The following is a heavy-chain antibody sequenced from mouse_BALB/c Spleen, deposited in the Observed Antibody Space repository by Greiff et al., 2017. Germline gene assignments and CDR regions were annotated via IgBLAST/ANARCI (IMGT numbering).Heavy chain of an antibody. V-gene: IGHV5-6*01. CDR3: ARLIMAY. J-gene: IGHJ3*01. CDR1: GFTFSSYG. CDR2: ISSGGSYT. Sequence: EVQLQESGGDLVKPGGSLKLSCAASGFTFSSYGMSWVRQTPDKRLEWVATISSGGSYTYYPDSVKGRFTISRDNAKSTLYLQMSSLKSEDTAMYYCARLIMAYWGQGTLVTVSA.